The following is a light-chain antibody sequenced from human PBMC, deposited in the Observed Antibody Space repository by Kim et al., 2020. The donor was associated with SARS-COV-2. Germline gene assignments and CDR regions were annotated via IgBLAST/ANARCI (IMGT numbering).Light chain of an antibody. CDR2: KVS. V-gene: IGKV1-5*03. J-gene: IGKJ4*01. Sequence: AAGGDRATLTCRANESLHSWLAWYQQKPGKATNLLFQKVSILETGVPSRCSGSGSGAEFTLAISSLQAVDFATYYCQQYKTYPLTFGGGTKVDIK. CDR3: QQYKTYPLT. CDR1: ESLHSW.